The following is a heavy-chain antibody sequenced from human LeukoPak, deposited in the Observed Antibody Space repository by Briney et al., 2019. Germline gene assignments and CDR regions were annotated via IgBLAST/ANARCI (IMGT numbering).Heavy chain of an antibody. CDR2: ISHSGGTT. V-gene: IGHV3-23*01. D-gene: IGHD2-15*01. CDR3: AKANVKYCSGGSCFDAFDI. J-gene: IGHJ3*02. Sequence: PGGSLRLSCAASEFTFSSYWMSWIRQAPGKGPEWVSAISHSGGTTYYADSVKGRFTITRDNSKNTLYLQMNSLRAEDTAVYYCAKANVKYCSGGSCFDAFDIWGQGTMVTVSS. CDR1: EFTFSSYW.